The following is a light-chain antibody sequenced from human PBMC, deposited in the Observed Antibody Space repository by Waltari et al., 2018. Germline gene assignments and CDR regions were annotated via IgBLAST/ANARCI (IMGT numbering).Light chain of an antibody. CDR2: QDV. CDR3: QVWDSGAIGV. J-gene: IGLJ1*01. V-gene: IGLV3-1*01. Sequence: SYGLTQSPSVSVSPGQTASITCSGDELQKKYVCWYQHKAGQSPVLVIYQDVRRPSEIPERFSGSNAGNTATLTISDTQPMDEADYYCQVWDSGAIGVVGTGTKVTVL. CDR1: ELQKKY.